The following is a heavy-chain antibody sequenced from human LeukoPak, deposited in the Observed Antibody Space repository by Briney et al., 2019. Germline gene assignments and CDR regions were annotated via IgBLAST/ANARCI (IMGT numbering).Heavy chain of an antibody. V-gene: IGHV1-8*01. CDR1: GYTFTSYD. D-gene: IGHD6-13*01. Sequence: ASVKVSCKASGYTFTSYDINWVRQATGQGLEWMEWMNPNSGNTGYAQKFQGRVTMTRNTSISTAYMELSSLRSEDTAVYYCGLAAAGDAFDIWGQGTMVTVSS. CDR2: MNPNSGNT. CDR3: GLAAAGDAFDI. J-gene: IGHJ3*02.